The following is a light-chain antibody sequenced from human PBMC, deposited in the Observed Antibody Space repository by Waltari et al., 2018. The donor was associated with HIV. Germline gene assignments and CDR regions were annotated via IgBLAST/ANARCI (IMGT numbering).Light chain of an antibody. CDR1: NIGTRS. Sequence: SFVLTQPPSVSVAPGQTATLSCGESNIGTRSVHVCQLKPGQAPVLVVYDDSDRPSGIPERFSGSNSGNTATLTISRVEAGDEADYFCQVWDTSSDHVDYVFGTGTKVTVL. CDR3: QVWDTSSDHVDYV. CDR2: DDS. V-gene: IGLV3-21*02. J-gene: IGLJ1*01.